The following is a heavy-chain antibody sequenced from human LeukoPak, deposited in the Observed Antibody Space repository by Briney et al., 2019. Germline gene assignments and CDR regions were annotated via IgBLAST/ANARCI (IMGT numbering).Heavy chain of an antibody. V-gene: IGHV1-18*01. CDR3: ARVGVVTLAYSYMDV. CDR1: GYTFTSYG. J-gene: IGHJ6*03. CDR2: ISAYNGNT. Sequence: ASVKVSCKASGYTFTSYGISWVRQAPGQGLEWMGWISAYNGNTNYAQKLQGRVTMTTDTSTSTAYMELRSLRSDDTAVYYCARVGVVTLAYSYMDVWGKGTTVTVSS. D-gene: IGHD4-23*01.